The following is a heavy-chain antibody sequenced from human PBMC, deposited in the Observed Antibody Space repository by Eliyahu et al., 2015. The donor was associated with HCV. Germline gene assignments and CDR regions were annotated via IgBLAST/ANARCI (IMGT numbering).Heavy chain of an antibody. D-gene: IGHD6-6*01. V-gene: IGHV1-69*01. Sequence: EVKKPGSSVKVSCKASGGTFSSYAISWVRQAPGQGLXWMGXXIPXFGTXXYAQKFXGRVTITADESTSTAYMELSSLRSEDTAVYYCARDKGPYSSSDYYYGMDVWGQGTTVTVSS. CDR3: ARDKGPYSSSDYYYGMDV. J-gene: IGHJ6*02. CDR1: GGTFSSYA. CDR2: XIPXFGTX.